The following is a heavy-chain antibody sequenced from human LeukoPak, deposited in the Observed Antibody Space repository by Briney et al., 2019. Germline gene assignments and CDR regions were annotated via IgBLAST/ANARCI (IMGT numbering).Heavy chain of an antibody. CDR2: ISGSGGST. V-gene: IGHV3-23*01. CDR1: GFTFSSYA. J-gene: IGHJ6*03. Sequence: GGSLRLPCAASGFTFSSYAMSWVRQAPGKGLEWVSGISGSGGSTYYADSVKGRFTISRDNSKNTLYLQMNSLRVEDTAVFYCAKVRDGRSTGGTYYYYMDVWGKGTTVTVSS. CDR3: AKVRDGRSTGGTYYYYMDV. D-gene: IGHD1-26*01.